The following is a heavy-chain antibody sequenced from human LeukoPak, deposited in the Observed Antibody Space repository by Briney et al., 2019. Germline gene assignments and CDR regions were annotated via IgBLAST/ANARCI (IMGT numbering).Heavy chain of an antibody. J-gene: IGHJ5*02. CDR3: ARRHVSRSFDP. V-gene: IGHV4-34*01. Sequence: PSETLSLTCAVYGGSFSGYYWSWIRQPPGKGLEWIGEINHSGSTNYNPSLKSRVTISVDTSKNQFSLKLSSVTAADTAVYYCARRHVSRSFDPWGQGTLVTVSS. CDR1: GGSFSGYY. D-gene: IGHD6-25*01. CDR2: INHSGST.